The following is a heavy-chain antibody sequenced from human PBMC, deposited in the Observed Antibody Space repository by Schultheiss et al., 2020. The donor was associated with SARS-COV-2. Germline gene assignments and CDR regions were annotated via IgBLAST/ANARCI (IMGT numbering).Heavy chain of an antibody. CDR2: ISYDGSNK. D-gene: IGHD3-9*01. J-gene: IGHJ6*02. CDR3: TRHLEYYDILTGYSNYYYYGMDV. V-gene: IGHV3-30*07. Sequence: GGSLRLSCAASGFTFSGSAIHWVRQAPGKGLEWVAVISYDGSNKYYADSVKGRFTISRDNAKNSLYLQMNSLRAEDTAVYYCTRHLEYYDILTGYSNYYYYGMDVWGQGTTVTVSS. CDR1: GFTFSGSA.